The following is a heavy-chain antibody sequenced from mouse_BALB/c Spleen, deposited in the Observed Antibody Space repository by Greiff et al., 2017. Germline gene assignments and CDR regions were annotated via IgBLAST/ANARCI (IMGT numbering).Heavy chain of an antibody. CDR1: GFSLTSYG. CDR2: IWAGGST. CDR3: AREDYRYDETDYYAMDY. V-gene: IGHV2-9*02. D-gene: IGHD2-14*01. J-gene: IGHJ4*01. Sequence: VQLQESGPGLVAPSQSLSITCTVSGFSLTSYGVHWVRQPPGKGLEWLGVIWAGGSTNYNSALMSRLSISKDNSKSQVFLKMNSLQTDDTAMYYCAREDYRYDETDYYAMDYWGQGTSVTVSS.